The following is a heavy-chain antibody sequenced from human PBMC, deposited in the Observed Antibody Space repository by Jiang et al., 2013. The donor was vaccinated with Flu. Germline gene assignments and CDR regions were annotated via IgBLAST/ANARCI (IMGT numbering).Heavy chain of an antibody. V-gene: IGHV2-5*01. Sequence: KPTQTLTLTCTFSGFSLSTSGVGVGWIRQPPGKALEWLALIYWNDDKRYSPSLKSRLTITKDTSKNQVVLTMTNMDPVDTATYYCARQTLPHYYGSGRNLDYWGQGTLVTVSS. CDR2: IYWNDDK. J-gene: IGHJ4*02. CDR3: ARQTLPHYYGSGRNLDY. D-gene: IGHD3-10*01. CDR1: GFSLSTSGVG.